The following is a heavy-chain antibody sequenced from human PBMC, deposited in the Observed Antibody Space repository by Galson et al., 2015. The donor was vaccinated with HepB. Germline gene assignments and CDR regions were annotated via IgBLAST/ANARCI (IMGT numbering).Heavy chain of an antibody. V-gene: IGHV3-33*01. CDR1: GFTFSSHG. CDR3: ARWSDPYGWDV. J-gene: IGHJ6*02. CDR2: IWYDGSKK. Sequence: SLRLSCAASGFTFSSHGMHWVRQAPGKGLEWVAVIWYDGSKKYYADSVKGRVTISRDNVKNTLFLQMNSLRADDTAVYYCARWSDPYGWDVWGQGTTVTVSS.